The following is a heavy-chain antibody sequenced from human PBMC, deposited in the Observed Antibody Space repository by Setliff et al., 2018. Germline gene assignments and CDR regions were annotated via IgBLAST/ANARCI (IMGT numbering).Heavy chain of an antibody. V-gene: IGHV4-31*03. Sequence: SETLSLTCTVSGGSISSGGYYWSGIRQHPGKGLEWIGYIYYSGSTYYNPSLKSRVTISVDTSKNQFSLKLSSVTAADTAVYYCARDRRIVGARHAFDIWGQGTMVTVSS. D-gene: IGHD1-26*01. CDR2: IYYSGST. J-gene: IGHJ3*02. CDR1: GGSISSGGYY. CDR3: ARDRRIVGARHAFDI.